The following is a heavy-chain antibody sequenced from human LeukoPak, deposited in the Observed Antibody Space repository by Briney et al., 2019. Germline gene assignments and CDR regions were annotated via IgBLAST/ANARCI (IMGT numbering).Heavy chain of an antibody. Sequence: SETLSLTCTVSRGSISRYYWSWIRQPPGKGLEWIGYIYDIVSTNYNPSLKSRVTISVDTSKNQFSLKLSSVTAADTAVYYCARDLYGSGNYYFDYWGQGTLVTVSS. V-gene: IGHV4-59*01. CDR1: RGSISRYY. CDR3: ARDLYGSGNYYFDY. CDR2: IYDIVST. J-gene: IGHJ4*02. D-gene: IGHD3-10*01.